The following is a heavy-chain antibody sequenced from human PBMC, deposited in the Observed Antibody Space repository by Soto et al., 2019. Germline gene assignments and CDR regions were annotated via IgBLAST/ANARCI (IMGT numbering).Heavy chain of an antibody. J-gene: IGHJ6*03. CDR3: ARMVRGSNIDYYYYMDV. CDR1: GYTFTSHG. CDR2: ISAENGDT. Sequence: QVQLVQSGAEVKKPGASVKVSCKASGYTFTSHGISWVRQAPGQGLEWMAWISAENGDTNYEQKMKGRVTVTTDSSTSTAYMELRSLRSEDTAVYYCARMVRGSNIDYYYYMDVWGKGTTVTVSS. V-gene: IGHV1-18*01. D-gene: IGHD3-10*01.